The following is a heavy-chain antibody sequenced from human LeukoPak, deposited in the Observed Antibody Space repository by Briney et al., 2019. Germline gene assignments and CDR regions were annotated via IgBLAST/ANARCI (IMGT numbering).Heavy chain of an antibody. V-gene: IGHV3-30-3*01. D-gene: IGHD4-17*01. Sequence: PGGSLRLSCAASGFTFSSYAMHWVRQAPGKGLEWVAVISYDGSNKYYADSVKGRFTISRDNSKNTLYLQMNSLRAEDTAVYYCARGDDYGDPRLYYYGMDVWGQGTTVTVSS. CDR1: GFTFSSYA. CDR3: ARGDDYGDPRLYYYGMDV. J-gene: IGHJ6*02. CDR2: ISYDGSNK.